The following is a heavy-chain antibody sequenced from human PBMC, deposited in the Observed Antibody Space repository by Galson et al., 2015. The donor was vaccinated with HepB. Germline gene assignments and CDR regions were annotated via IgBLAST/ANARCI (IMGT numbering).Heavy chain of an antibody. CDR2: ISYSGST. V-gene: IGHV4-31*03. CDR3: ARLLRPHGSPLAFHI. Sequence: TLSLTCTVSGGSINSGGYYWSWIRQHPGRGLEWIGYISYSGSTYYNPSLKSRVTISVDASKNQFSLKLSSVTAADTAVYYCARLLRPHGSPLAFHIWGQGTMVTVSS. CDR1: GGSINSGGYY. J-gene: IGHJ3*02.